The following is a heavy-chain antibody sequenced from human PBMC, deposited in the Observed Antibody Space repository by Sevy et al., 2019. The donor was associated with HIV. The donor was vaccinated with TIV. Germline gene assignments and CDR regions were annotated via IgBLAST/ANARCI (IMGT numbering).Heavy chain of an antibody. CDR2: VDNDGSGT. V-gene: IGHV3-74*01. D-gene: IGHD2-8*01. J-gene: IGHJ4*02. CDR1: GFTFTNYW. CDR3: TRDMYGIDY. Sequence: GGCLRLSCAASGFTFTNYWMHWVRQAPGKGLVWVSRVDNDGSGTNYADSVKVRFTISRDNAKNTVYLQMNSLRAEDTAVYYCTRDMYGIDYWGQGTLVTVSS.